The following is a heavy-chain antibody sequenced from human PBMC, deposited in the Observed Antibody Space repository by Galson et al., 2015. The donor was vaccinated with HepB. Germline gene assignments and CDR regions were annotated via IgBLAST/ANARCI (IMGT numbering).Heavy chain of an antibody. D-gene: IGHD1-26*01. J-gene: IGHJ4*02. CDR2: IYPGDSDT. V-gene: IGHV5-51*01. CDR1: GYSFTSYW. CDR3: ARHVASPGPDIVGAPYYFDY. Sequence: QSGAEVKKPGESLKISCKGSGYSFTSYWIGWVRQMPGKGLEWMGIIYPGDSDTRYSPSFQGQVTISADKSISTAYLQWSSLKASDTAMYYCARHVASPGPDIVGAPYYFDYWGQGTLVTVSS.